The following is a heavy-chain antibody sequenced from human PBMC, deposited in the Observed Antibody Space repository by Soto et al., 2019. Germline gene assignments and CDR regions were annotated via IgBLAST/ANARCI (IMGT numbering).Heavy chain of an antibody. D-gene: IGHD4-17*01. J-gene: IGHJ4*02. V-gene: IGHV4-31*03. Sequence: THSHTSTFSGFSIISGGYYWSWIRKHPGKGLEWIGYIYYSGSTYYNPSLKSRVTISVDTSKNQFSLKLSSVTAADTAVYYCARAEGSDYGDLIPDYWGQGTLVTVSS. CDR3: ARAEGSDYGDLIPDY. CDR1: GFSIISGGYY. CDR2: IYYSGST.